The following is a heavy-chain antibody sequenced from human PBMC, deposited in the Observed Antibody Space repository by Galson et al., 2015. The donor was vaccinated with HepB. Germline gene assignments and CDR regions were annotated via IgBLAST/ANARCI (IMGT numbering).Heavy chain of an antibody. CDR1: GFTFSSCP. J-gene: IGHJ4*02. Sequence: SLRLSCAASGFTFSSCPMNWVRQAPGKGLEWVSTISVSGDRTYYADSVKGRFTISRDNSGNTLYLQMNSLRAEDTAIYYCAKSRSSSSYYEGHWGQGALVTVSS. D-gene: IGHD2-2*01. V-gene: IGHV3-23*01. CDR2: ISVSGDRT. CDR3: AKSRSSSSYYEGH.